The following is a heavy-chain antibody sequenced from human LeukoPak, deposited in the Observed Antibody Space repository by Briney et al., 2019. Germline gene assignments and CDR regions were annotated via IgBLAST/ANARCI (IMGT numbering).Heavy chain of an antibody. CDR3: ATVGGYSYGDPLDY. Sequence: GASVTVSCKVSGYTLTELSMHWVRQAPGKGLEWMGGFDPEDGETIYAQKFQGRVTMTEDTSTDTAYMELSSLRSEDTAVYYCATVGGYSYGDPLDYWGQGTLVTVSS. J-gene: IGHJ4*02. V-gene: IGHV1-24*01. CDR2: FDPEDGET. D-gene: IGHD5-18*01. CDR1: GYTLTELS.